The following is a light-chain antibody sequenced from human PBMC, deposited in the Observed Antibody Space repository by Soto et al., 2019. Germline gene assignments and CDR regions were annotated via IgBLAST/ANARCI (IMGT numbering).Light chain of an antibody. CDR2: LGS. J-gene: IGKJ1*01. CDR3: MQGLQTPWT. Sequence: DIVLTQSPLYLPVTPGEPASISCRSSQSLLHTNGRKYLDWYLHKPGQSPQLLVWLGSNRAAGVPDRFSVSGSGPHVTLNISRLEAEDVGVYYCMQGLQTPWTFGQGNKVYI. CDR1: QSLLHTNGRKY. V-gene: IGKV2-28*01.